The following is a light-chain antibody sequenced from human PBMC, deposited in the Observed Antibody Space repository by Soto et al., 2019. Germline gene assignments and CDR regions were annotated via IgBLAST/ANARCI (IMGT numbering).Light chain of an antibody. CDR1: SSDVGGYNY. J-gene: IGLJ1*01. V-gene: IGLV2-14*01. CDR3: TSHTLSSPV. CDR2: EVS. Sequence: QSVLTPPASVSGSRGQSSTISCTGTSSDVGGYNYVSWYQQHPGKAPKLMIYEVSNRPSGASNRFSVSKSGNTASLTISGLQDEDEAYYYCTSHTLSSPVFGTGTKSPS.